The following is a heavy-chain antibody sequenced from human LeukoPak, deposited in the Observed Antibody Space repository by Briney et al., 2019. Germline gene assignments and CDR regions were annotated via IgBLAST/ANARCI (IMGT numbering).Heavy chain of an antibody. CDR1: GFTSSSYA. V-gene: IGHV3-23*01. CDR3: AKLSKAGIAVAGRNY. D-gene: IGHD6-19*01. Sequence: GGSLRLSCAASGFTSSSYAMSWVRQAPGKGVEWVSAISGSGGSTYYADSVKGRFTISRDNSKNTLYLQMNSLRAEDTAVYYCAKLSKAGIAVAGRNYWGQGTLVTVSS. J-gene: IGHJ4*02. CDR2: ISGSGGST.